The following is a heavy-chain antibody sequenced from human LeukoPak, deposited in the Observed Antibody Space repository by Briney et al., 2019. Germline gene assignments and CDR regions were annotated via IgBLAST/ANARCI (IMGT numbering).Heavy chain of an antibody. V-gene: IGHV4-59*01. Sequence: SETLSLTCSVSGASITTYYWSWIRQSPGKGLEWIGHIYNSGNNNYNPSLKSRVTISAEVSKNQLPLRLSSVNAGETAVEYCAKTTLNYFGAGRGYYYYGKDVWGQGATVTGSS. CDR3: AKTTLNYFGAGRGYYYYGKDV. CDR2: IYNSGNN. CDR1: GASITTYY. D-gene: IGHD3-10*01. J-gene: IGHJ6*01.